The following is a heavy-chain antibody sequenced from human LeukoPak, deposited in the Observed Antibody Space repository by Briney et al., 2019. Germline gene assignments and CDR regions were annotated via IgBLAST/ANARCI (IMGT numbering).Heavy chain of an antibody. J-gene: IGHJ6*02. Sequence: PSGTLSLTCTVSGGSISSSRYNWGWIRQPPGRGLEWIVTVFYSGSTYYNPSLKSRVTISVDTSKNQFSLNLSSVTAADTAVYYCARHSSGYYYRMDVWGQGTTVTAS. CDR3: ARHSSGYYYRMDV. D-gene: IGHD3-10*01. V-gene: IGHV4-39*01. CDR2: VFYSGST. CDR1: GGSISSSRYN.